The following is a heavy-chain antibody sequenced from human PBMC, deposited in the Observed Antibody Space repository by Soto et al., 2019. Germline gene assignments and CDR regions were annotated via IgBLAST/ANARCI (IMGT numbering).Heavy chain of an antibody. D-gene: IGHD2-2*01. J-gene: IGHJ3*02. CDR3: ARDQDIVVVPGVHPDAFGI. CDR2: ISSSSSTI. CDR1: GFTFSSYN. V-gene: IGHV3-48*01. Sequence: VQLVESGGGLVQPGGSLRLSCAASGFTFSSYNMHWVRQAPGQGLEWVSSISSSSSTIYYADSVKGRVTISRDNAKNSLYLQMDSLGAEDTGVYCCARDQDIVVVPGVHPDAFGIWGQGTMGTVSS.